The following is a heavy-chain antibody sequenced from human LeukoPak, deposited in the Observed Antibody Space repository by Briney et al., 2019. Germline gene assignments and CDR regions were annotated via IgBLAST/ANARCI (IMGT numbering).Heavy chain of an antibody. J-gene: IGHJ3*02. CDR2: INHSGST. CDR1: GGSFSGYY. CDR3: ASASGYDFWSGYYRGGETCCAFDI. V-gene: IGHV4-34*01. Sequence: SETLSLTCAVYGGSFSGYYWSWIRQPPGKGLEWIGEINHSGSTNYNPSLKSRVTISVDTSKNQFSLKLSSVTAADTAVYYCASASGYDFWSGYYRGGETCCAFDIWGQGTMVTVSS. D-gene: IGHD3-3*01.